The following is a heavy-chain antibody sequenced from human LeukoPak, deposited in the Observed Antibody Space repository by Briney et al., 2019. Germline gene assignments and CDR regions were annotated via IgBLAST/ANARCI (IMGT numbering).Heavy chain of an antibody. Sequence: PGGSLRLSCAASGFTFSSYEMNWVRQAPGKGLEWVSYISSSGSTIYYADSVKGRFTISGDNSKNTLYLQMNSLRAEDTAVYYCARDIAAAGIPFDYWGQGTLVTVSS. CDR1: GFTFSSYE. CDR2: ISSSGSTI. V-gene: IGHV3-48*03. J-gene: IGHJ4*02. D-gene: IGHD6-13*01. CDR3: ARDIAAAGIPFDY.